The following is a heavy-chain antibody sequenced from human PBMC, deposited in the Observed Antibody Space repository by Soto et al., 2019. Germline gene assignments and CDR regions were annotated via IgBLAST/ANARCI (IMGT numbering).Heavy chain of an antibody. CDR3: VRDRRIYYSDPHDEFVASDYEV. J-gene: IGHJ3*01. Sequence: QVQLIQSEAEVKKPGSSVRVSCTASGGIFGSHGFSWVRQAPGQRLEWVGGFIPIFRTLTYTEKFQARVRIAADESTNTVYLDLISLTSEDTAVYYCVRDRRIYYSDPHDEFVASDYEVWGQGTMVSVSS. CDR2: FIPIFRTL. CDR1: GGIFGSHG. D-gene: IGHD3-22*01. V-gene: IGHV1-69*01.